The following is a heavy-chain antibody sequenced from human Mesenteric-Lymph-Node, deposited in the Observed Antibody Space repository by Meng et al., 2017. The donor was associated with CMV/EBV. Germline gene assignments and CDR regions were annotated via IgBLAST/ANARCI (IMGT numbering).Heavy chain of an antibody. D-gene: IGHD1-26*01. CDR1: GGTFSSYA. V-gene: IGHV1-69*10. CDR3: ARGGWELLAYGMDV. Sequence: SVKVSCKASGGTFSSYAISWVRQAPGQGLEWMGGIIPILGIANYAQKFQGRVTITADKSTSTAYMELSSLRSEDTAVYYCARGGWELLAYGMDVWGQGTTVTVSS. CDR2: IIPILGIA. J-gene: IGHJ6*02.